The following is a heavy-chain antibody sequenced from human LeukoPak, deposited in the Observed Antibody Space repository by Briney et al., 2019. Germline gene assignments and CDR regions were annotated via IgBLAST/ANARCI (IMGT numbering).Heavy chain of an antibody. D-gene: IGHD5-18*01. CDR1: GFSVSSSY. CDR2: IYSGGST. CDR3: AKGYNYAYEY. J-gene: IGHJ4*02. V-gene: IGHV3-53*01. Sequence: PGGSLSLSCAASGFSVSSSYMCWVRQAPGNRLEWVSLIYSGGSTYYAASVKGRFTISRDNSKNTLYLQMNSLRPEDTAVYYCAKGYNYAYEYWGQGTLVTVSS.